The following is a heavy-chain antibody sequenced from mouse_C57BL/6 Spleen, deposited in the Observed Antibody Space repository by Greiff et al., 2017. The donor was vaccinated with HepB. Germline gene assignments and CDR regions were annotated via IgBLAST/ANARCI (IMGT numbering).Heavy chain of an antibody. CDR2: ISGGGGNT. CDR1: GFTFSSYT. Sequence: EVQVVESGGGLVKPGGSLKLSCAASGFTFSSYTMSWVRQTPEKRLEWVATISGGGGNTYCPDSVKGRFTISRDNAKNTLYLQMSSLRSEDTALYYCARVESPSYWYFDVWGTGTTVTVSS. J-gene: IGHJ1*03. CDR3: ARVESPSYWYFDV. V-gene: IGHV5-9*01.